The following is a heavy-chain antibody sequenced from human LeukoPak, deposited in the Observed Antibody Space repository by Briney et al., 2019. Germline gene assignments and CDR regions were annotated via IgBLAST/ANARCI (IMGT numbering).Heavy chain of an antibody. D-gene: IGHD1-26*01. CDR3: AKDISGSYGLFDY. J-gene: IGHJ4*02. CDR1: GFTFDDYA. V-gene: IGHV3-43D*03. Sequence: PGGSLRLSCAASGFTFDDYAMHWVRQAPGKGLEWVSLISWDGGSTYYADSVKGRFTISRDNSKNSLYLQMNSLRAEDTALYYCAKDISGSYGLFDYWGQGTLVTVSS. CDR2: ISWDGGST.